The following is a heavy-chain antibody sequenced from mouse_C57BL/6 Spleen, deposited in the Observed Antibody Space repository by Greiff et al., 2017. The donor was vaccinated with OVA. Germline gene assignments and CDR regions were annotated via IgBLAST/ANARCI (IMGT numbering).Heavy chain of an antibody. CDR3: ARGGDGYSWFAD. CDR2: IDPSDSET. D-gene: IGHD2-3*01. Sequence: VQLQQPGAELVRPGSSVKLSCKASGYTFTSYWMHWVKQRPIQGLEWVGNIDPSDSETHSNQKFKDKATLTVDKSSSTAYMQLSSRTSEDYAVYYCARGGDGYSWFADWGQGTLVTVSA. J-gene: IGHJ3*01. V-gene: IGHV1-52*01. CDR1: GYTFTSYW.